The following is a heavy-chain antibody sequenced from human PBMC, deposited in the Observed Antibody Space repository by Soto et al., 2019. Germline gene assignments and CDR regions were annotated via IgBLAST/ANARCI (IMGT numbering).Heavy chain of an antibody. Sequence: SETLSLTCTVSGGSISGYYWSWVRQPAGKGLEWIGRIYTSGSTNYNPSLKSRVTMSVDTSKNQFSLKLSSVTAADTAVYYCAREGIQLWLNHYYYYGMDVWGQGTTVTVSS. CDR3: AREGIQLWLNHYYYYGMDV. V-gene: IGHV4-4*07. D-gene: IGHD5-18*01. CDR1: GGSISGYY. J-gene: IGHJ6*02. CDR2: IYTSGST.